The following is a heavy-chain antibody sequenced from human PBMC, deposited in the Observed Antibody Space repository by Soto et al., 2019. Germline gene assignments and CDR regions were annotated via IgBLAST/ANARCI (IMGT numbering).Heavy chain of an antibody. CDR2: IWYDGSNK. V-gene: IGHV3-33*01. CDR1: GFTFSSYG. Sequence: LRLSCAASGFTFSSYGMHWVRQAPGKGLEWVAVIWYDGSNKYYADSVKGRFTISRDNSKNTLYLQMNSLRAEDTAVYYCARGPAPIAAAGTNYWGQGTLVTVSS. J-gene: IGHJ4*02. D-gene: IGHD6-13*01. CDR3: ARGPAPIAAAGTNY.